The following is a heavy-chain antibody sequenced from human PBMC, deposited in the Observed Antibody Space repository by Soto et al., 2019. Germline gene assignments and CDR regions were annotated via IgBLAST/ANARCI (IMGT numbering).Heavy chain of an antibody. D-gene: IGHD2-2*01. Sequence: QVQLDQSGAEVKKPGSSVKLSCKASGGTFSNSAISWVRQAPGQGLEWMGGIMPIFRTPDYAQKFQARVTTTADESTSTAYMELSGLTPDDTAVYYCARDKDRLQLGGNYYYILDVWGQGTTVTVSS. CDR1: GGTFSNSA. CDR3: ARDKDRLQLGGNYYYILDV. CDR2: IMPIFRTP. J-gene: IGHJ6*02. V-gene: IGHV1-69*12.